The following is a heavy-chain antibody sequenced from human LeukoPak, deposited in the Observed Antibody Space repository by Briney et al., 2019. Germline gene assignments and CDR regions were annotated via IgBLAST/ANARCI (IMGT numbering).Heavy chain of an antibody. CDR2: MNQDGSEK. V-gene: IGHV3-7*01. CDR1: GFTFNNYW. CDR3: VSFYETY. J-gene: IGHJ4*02. Sequence: GGSLRLSCTASGFTFNNYWMSWVRQAPGKGLEWVANMNQDGSEKYYVDSVKGRFTISRDNAMNSLYLQMNSLRAEDTAVYYCVSFYETYWGRGTLVTVSS. D-gene: IGHD2-2*01.